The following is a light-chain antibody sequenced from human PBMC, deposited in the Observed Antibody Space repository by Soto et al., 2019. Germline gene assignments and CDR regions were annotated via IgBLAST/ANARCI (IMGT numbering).Light chain of an antibody. CDR3: QLYGFSPVMYT. V-gene: IGKV3-20*01. CDR2: GAS. Sequence: EIALTQSPGTLSLSPGDTATLSCRASQTISSSYLAWYQQKPGQAPGLLIYGASRRATGIPDRFSGSGSGTDFTLTISRLEPEDFAVYYCQLYGFSPVMYTFGQGTRLEIK. CDR1: QTISSSY. J-gene: IGKJ2*01.